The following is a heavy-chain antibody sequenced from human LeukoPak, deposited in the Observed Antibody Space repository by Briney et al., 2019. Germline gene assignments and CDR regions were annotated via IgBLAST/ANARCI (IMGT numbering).Heavy chain of an antibody. J-gene: IGHJ3*02. V-gene: IGHV4-39*07. CDR2: IYFSGST. Sequence: SETLSLTCSVFGGSISSSSYYWGWIRQPPGKGLEWIGRIYFSGSTYYNPSLKSRVTISVDTSKNQFSLKLSSVTAADTAVYYCARDKPSGYCDAFDIWGQGTMVTVSS. CDR1: GGSISSSSYY. D-gene: IGHD3-22*01. CDR3: ARDKPSGYCDAFDI.